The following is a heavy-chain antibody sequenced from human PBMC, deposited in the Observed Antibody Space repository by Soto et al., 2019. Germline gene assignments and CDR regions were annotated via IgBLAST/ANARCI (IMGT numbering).Heavy chain of an antibody. V-gene: IGHV4-59*01. D-gene: IGHD2-15*01. CDR3: ARDRAPPRTYCSGGSCYDHYYYYGMDV. CDR1: GGSISSYY. J-gene: IGHJ6*02. CDR2: IYYSGST. Sequence: SETLSLTCTVSGGSISSYYWSWIRQPPGKGLEWIGYIYYSGSTNYNPSLKSRVTISVDTPKNQFSLKLSSVTAADTAVYYCARDRAPPRTYCSGGSCYDHYYYYGMDVWGQGTTVTVSS.